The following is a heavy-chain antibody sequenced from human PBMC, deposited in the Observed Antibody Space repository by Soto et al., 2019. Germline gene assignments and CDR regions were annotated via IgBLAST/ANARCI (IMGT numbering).Heavy chain of an antibody. V-gene: IGHV3-48*03. J-gene: IGHJ3*02. CDR3: ARGGYCSSSLCYWLNAFDI. CDR1: GLTFSDYE. CDR2: ISSSGDTI. Sequence: EVQLVESGGGLVQPGGSLRLSCEVSGLTFSDYEMNWVRQAPGKGLEWIAYISSSGDTIYYADSVKGRFTISRDNAKNSLYLQMNSLRAEDTAVYYCARGGYCSSSLCYWLNAFDIWGQGTMVTVSS. D-gene: IGHD2-2*01.